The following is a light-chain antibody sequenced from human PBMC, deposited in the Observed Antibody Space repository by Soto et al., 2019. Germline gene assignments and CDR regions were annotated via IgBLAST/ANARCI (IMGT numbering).Light chain of an antibody. CDR2: TAS. CDR1: QSISSY. J-gene: IGKJ2*01. V-gene: IGKV1-39*01. Sequence: DIQMTQSPSSLSASVGDRVTITCRASQSISSYLNWYQHKPGKAPKLLIYTASSLQSGVPSRFSGSGSGTDFTLTISSLQPEDFATYYCQQSYSYPPTFGQGTKLEIK. CDR3: QQSYSYPPT.